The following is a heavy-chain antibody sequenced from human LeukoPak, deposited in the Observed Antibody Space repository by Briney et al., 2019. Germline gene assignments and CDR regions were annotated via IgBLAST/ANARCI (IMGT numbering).Heavy chain of an antibody. J-gene: IGHJ4*02. CDR1: GFTFSSYA. V-gene: IGHV3-23*01. CDR2: ISGSGGST. D-gene: IGHD5-18*01. Sequence: GGSLRLSCAASGFTFSSYAMSWVRQAPGKGLEWVSAISGSGGSTYYADSVEGRFTISRDNSKNTLYLQMNSLRAEDTAVYYCAKDRGYSYALLSRESAPHDYWGQGTLVTVSS. CDR3: AKDRGYSYALLSRESAPHDY.